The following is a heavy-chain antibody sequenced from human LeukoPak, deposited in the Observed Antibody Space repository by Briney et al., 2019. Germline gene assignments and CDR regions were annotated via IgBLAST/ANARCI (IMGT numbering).Heavy chain of an antibody. Sequence: SETLSLTCIVSGGSISSSGYYWGWIRQPPGEGLEWIGNIYYSGSTYYNPSLKSRVTISVDTSKNQFSLELSSVTAADTAVYYCARYSGFQFDYWGQGTLVTVSS. CDR3: ARYSGFQFDY. J-gene: IGHJ4*02. D-gene: IGHD5-12*01. V-gene: IGHV4-39*01. CDR2: IYYSGST. CDR1: GGSISSSGYY.